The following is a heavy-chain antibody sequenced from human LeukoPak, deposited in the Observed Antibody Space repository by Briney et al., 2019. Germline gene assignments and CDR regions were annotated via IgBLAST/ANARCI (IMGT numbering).Heavy chain of an antibody. CDR2: IIPIFVTA. CDR3: ARARDCSSTSCYGVSWFDP. Sequence: GASVKVSCKASLGTFSSYAISWVRQAPGQGLEWMGGIIPIFVTANYAQKFQGRVTITADESTSTAYMELSSLRSEDTAVYYCARARDCSSTSCYGVSWFDPWGQGTLVTVSS. J-gene: IGHJ5*02. D-gene: IGHD2-2*01. V-gene: IGHV1-69*13. CDR1: LGTFSSYA.